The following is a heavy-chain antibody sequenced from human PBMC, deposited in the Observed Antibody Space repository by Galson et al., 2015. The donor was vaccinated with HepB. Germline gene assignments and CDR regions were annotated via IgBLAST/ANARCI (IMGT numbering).Heavy chain of an antibody. CDR3: ARDMGDY. D-gene: IGHD3-10*01. V-gene: IGHV3-30-3*01. CDR1: GFTFSSYA. Sequence: SLRLSCAASGFTFSSYATHWVRQAPGKGLEWVAVISYDGSNKYYADSVKGRFTISRDNSMNTLYLQMNSLRAEDTAVYYCARDMGDYWGQGTLVTVSS. CDR2: ISYDGSNK. J-gene: IGHJ4*02.